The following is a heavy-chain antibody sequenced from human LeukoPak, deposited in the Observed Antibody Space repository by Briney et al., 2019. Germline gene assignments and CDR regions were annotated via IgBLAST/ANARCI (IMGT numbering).Heavy chain of an antibody. V-gene: IGHV1-2*02. D-gene: IGHD6-13*01. CDR3: ARDARRGIAAAGTWGFDY. CDR2: INPNSGGT. Sequence: ASVKVSCKASEYTFTAYYMHWVRQAPGQGLEWMGWINPNSGGTNYAQKFQGRVTMTRDTSISTAYMELSRLRSDDTAVYYCARDARRGIAAAGTWGFDYWGQGTLVTVSS. J-gene: IGHJ4*02. CDR1: EYTFTAYY.